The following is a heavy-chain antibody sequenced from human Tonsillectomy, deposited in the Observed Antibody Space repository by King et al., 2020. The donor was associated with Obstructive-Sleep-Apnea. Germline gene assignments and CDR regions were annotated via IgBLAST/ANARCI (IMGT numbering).Heavy chain of an antibody. J-gene: IGHJ4*02. Sequence: VQLVESGGGLVKPGGSLRLSCAASGFSFSTCSMSWVRQAPGKGLEWVSVINSDSHYIHYADSVKGRFTVSRDNAKNSLYLQLNSLRAEDTALYYCARDYEGWSRDYWGQGTLVTVSS. CDR2: INSDSHYI. CDR3: ARDYEGWSRDY. D-gene: IGHD2-15*01. V-gene: IGHV3-21*01. CDR1: GFSFSTCS.